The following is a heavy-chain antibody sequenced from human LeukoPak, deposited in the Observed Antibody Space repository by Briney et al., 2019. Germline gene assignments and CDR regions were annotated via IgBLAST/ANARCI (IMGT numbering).Heavy chain of an antibody. D-gene: IGHD3-3*01. CDR2: IKQDGSEK. Sequence: PGGSLRLSCAASGFTFSNYWMSWVRQAPGKGLEWVANIKQDGSEKYYVDSVKGRFTISRDNAKNSLYLQMNSLRAEDTAVYYCARAVTRFGVVISFFDYWGQGTLVTVSS. CDR3: ARAVTRFGVVISFFDY. J-gene: IGHJ4*02. CDR1: GFTFSNYW. V-gene: IGHV3-7*01.